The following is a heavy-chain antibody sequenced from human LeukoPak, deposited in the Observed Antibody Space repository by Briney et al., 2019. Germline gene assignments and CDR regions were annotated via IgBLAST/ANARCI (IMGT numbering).Heavy chain of an antibody. CDR1: GYTFTSYY. CDR2: INPSGGST. J-gene: IGHJ4*02. Sequence: ASVKVSCKASGYTFTSYYMHWVRQAPGQGLEWMGIINPSGGSTSYAQKFQGRVTMTRDTSTSTVYMELSSLRSEDTAVYYCASTFYYDFWSGYYFYLDYWGQGTLVTVSS. D-gene: IGHD3-3*01. V-gene: IGHV1-46*03. CDR3: ASTFYYDFWSGYYFYLDY.